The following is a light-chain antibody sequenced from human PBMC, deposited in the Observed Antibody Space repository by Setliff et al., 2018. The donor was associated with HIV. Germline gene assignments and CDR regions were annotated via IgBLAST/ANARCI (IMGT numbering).Light chain of an antibody. J-gene: IGKJ2*01. Sequence: DIQMTQSPSTLSASVGDRVTITCRASRSISTWLAWYQQKPGKAPKLLIYKASSLESGVPSRFSGSGSGTEFTLTISSLQPDDFASYYCQQYDTYTYTFGQGTKVDIK. V-gene: IGKV1-5*03. CDR1: RSISTW. CDR3: QQYDTYTYT. CDR2: KAS.